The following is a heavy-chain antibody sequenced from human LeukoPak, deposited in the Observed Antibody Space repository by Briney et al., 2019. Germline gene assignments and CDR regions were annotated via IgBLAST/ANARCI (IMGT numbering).Heavy chain of an antibody. Sequence: PSETLSLTCTVSGGSINNYFWSWIRQPPGKGLECIAYIYYSDSTSYKPSLKSRVTVSVDTSKNQFSLKLSSVTAADTAVYYCARFPGGAEYRHYYYMDVWGTGTTVTVSS. D-gene: IGHD1-14*01. J-gene: IGHJ6*03. CDR1: GGSINNYF. CDR2: IYYSDST. V-gene: IGHV4-59*01. CDR3: ARFPGGAEYRHYYYMDV.